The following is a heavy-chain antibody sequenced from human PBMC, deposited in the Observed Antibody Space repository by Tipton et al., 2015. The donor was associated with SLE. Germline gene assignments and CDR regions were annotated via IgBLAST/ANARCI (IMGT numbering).Heavy chain of an antibody. J-gene: IGHJ5*02. CDR1: TLSFTTYD. D-gene: IGHD2-21*01. CDR2: INPSIGST. V-gene: IGHV1-46*01. Sequence: QLVQSGAEVKQPGASVKVSCRASTLSFTTYDIHWVRQAPGQGFEWMGWINPSIGSTGYAQKFQDRFTVSRDTSTGTVYMEMRSLRSEDTAVYYCARVVVGSSARRLDPWGQGTLVSVSS. CDR3: ARVVVGSSARRLDP.